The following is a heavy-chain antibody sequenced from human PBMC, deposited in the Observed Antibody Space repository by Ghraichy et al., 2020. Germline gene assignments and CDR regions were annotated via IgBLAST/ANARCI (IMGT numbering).Heavy chain of an antibody. V-gene: IGHV3-15*01. CDR2: IKSKTDGGTT. Sequence: GESLNISCAASGFTFSNAWMSWVRQAPGKGLEWVGRIKSKTDGGTTDYAAPVKGRFTISRDDSKNTLYLQMNSLKTEDTAVYYCTTDPTTYCSGGSCYSGTFGQYYYYYYMDVWGKGTTVTVSS. D-gene: IGHD2-15*01. CDR3: TTDPTTYCSGGSCYSGTFGQYYYYYYMDV. J-gene: IGHJ6*03. CDR1: GFTFSNAW.